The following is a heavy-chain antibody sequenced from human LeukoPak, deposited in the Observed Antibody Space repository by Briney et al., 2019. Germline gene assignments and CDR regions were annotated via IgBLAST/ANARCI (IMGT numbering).Heavy chain of an antibody. J-gene: IGHJ4*02. Sequence: SETLSLTCTVSGGSISSYYRSWIRQPPGKGLEWIGYIYYSGSTNYNPSLKSRVTISVDTSKNQFSLKLSSVTAADTAVYYCARGELGWSSGYYDYWGQGTLVTVSS. CDR1: GGSISSYY. D-gene: IGHD3-22*01. V-gene: IGHV4-59*01. CDR3: ARGELGWSSGYYDY. CDR2: IYYSGST.